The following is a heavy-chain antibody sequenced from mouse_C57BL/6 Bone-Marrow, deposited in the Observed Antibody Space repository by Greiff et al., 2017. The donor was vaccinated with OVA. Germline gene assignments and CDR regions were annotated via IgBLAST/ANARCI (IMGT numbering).Heavy chain of an antibody. CDR2: IYPRSGNT. Sequence: QVQLKESGAELARPGASVKLSCKASGYTFTSYGISWVKQRTGQGLEWIGEIYPRSGNTYYNEKFKGKATLTADKSSSTAYMELRSLTSEDSAVYFCAGRYYGSSYWCFEGWGTGTTVTVSS. J-gene: IGHJ1*03. CDR3: AGRYYGSSYWCFEG. CDR1: GYTFTSYG. D-gene: IGHD1-1*01. V-gene: IGHV1-81*01.